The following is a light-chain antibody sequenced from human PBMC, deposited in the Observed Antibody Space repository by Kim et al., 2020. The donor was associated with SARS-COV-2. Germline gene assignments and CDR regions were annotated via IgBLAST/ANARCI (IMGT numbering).Light chain of an antibody. J-gene: IGKJ2*01. V-gene: IGKV1-5*03. CDR3: QHYSRFPYT. Sequence: SAPVGDRVTITGRASENIGTWLAWYQQKPGRAPSLLIYLASTLESGVPSRFSGTGPGTEFSLSITSLQPDDFATYYCQHYSRFPYTFGQGTKLEI. CDR1: ENIGTW. CDR2: LAS.